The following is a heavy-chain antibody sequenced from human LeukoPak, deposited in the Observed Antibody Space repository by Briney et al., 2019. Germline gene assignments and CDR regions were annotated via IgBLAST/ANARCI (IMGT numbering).Heavy chain of an antibody. D-gene: IGHD3-3*01. Sequence: PSETLSPTCTVSGGSISSYYWSWIRQPPGKGLGWIGYIYYSGSTNYNPSLKSRVTISVDTSKNQFSLKLSSVTAADTAVYYCARAPSYDFWSGYLNYFDYWGQGTLDTVSS. CDR3: ARAPSYDFWSGYLNYFDY. V-gene: IGHV4-59*01. CDR1: GGSISSYY. CDR2: IYYSGST. J-gene: IGHJ4*02.